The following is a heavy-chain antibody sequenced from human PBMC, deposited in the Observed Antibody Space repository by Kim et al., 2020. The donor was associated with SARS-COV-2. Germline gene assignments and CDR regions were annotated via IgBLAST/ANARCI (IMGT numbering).Heavy chain of an antibody. J-gene: IGHJ5*02. D-gene: IGHD2-2*02. CDR2: INTNTGNP. CDR1: GYTFTRYA. CDR3: ARPGAPAAIWWFDP. Sequence: ASVKVSCKASGYTFTRYAMNWVRQAPGQGLEWMGWINTNTGNPTYAQGFTGRFVFSLDTSVSTAYLQISSLKAEDTAVYYCARPGAPAAIWWFDPWGQGTLVTVSS. V-gene: IGHV7-4-1*02.